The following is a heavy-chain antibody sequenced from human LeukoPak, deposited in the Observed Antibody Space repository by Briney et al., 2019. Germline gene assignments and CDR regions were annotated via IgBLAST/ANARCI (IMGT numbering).Heavy chain of an antibody. Sequence: PSETPSLTCTVSGYSISSGYYWGWIRQPPGKGLEWIGSIYHSGSTYYNPSLKSRVTISVDTSKNQFSLKLSSVTAADTAVYYCARQDSSGWYEAFDIWGQGTMVTVSS. CDR2: IYHSGST. V-gene: IGHV4-38-2*02. CDR1: GYSISSGYY. J-gene: IGHJ3*02. D-gene: IGHD6-19*01. CDR3: ARQDSSGWYEAFDI.